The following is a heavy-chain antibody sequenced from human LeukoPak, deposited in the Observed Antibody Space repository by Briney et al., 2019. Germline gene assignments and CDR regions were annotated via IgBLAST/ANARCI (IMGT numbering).Heavy chain of an antibody. CDR1: GYTFTSYA. CDR3: ARDHSSGWCGAFDP. CDR2: INAGNGNT. Sequence: ASVKVSCKASGYTFTSYAMHWVRQAPGQRLEWMGWINAGNGNTKYSQKFQGRVTITRDTSASTAYMELSSLRSEDTAVYYCARDHSSGWCGAFDPWGQGTLVTVSS. J-gene: IGHJ5*02. V-gene: IGHV1-3*01. D-gene: IGHD6-19*01.